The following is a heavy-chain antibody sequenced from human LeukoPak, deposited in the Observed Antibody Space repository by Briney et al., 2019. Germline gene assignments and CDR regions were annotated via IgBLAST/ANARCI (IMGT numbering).Heavy chain of an antibody. V-gene: IGHV4-59*01. D-gene: IGHD4-11*01. J-gene: IGHJ4*02. Sequence: PSETLSLTCTVSNDSFSNYYWTWLRQSPGKALEWIGYVYYSDKTHYNPSLKSRVFISVDTSQNQFSLRLSSVTAADTAVYYCVRSEINDYSKYWGQGTLVTVSS. CDR2: VYYSDKT. CDR1: NDSFSNYY. CDR3: VRSEINDYSKY.